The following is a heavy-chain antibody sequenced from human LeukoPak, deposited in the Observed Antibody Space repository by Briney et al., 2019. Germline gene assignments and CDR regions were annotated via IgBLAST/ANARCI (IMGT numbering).Heavy chain of an antibody. CDR2: INPNSGGT. Sequence: ASVKVSCKASGYTFTGCFKHWVRQAPGQGLEWMGWINPNSGGTSYLQNFQGRVTMTRDTSISTAYMDLSRLRSDDTAVYYCARGRPGDYFDYWGQGTLVTVSS. J-gene: IGHJ4*02. V-gene: IGHV1-2*02. CDR3: ARGRPGDYFDY. CDR1: GYTFTGCF. D-gene: IGHD6-25*01.